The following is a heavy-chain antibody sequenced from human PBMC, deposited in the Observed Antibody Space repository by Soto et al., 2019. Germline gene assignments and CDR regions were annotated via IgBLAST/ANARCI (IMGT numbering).Heavy chain of an antibody. D-gene: IGHD7-27*01. CDR3: AKDTGPPRNYLYGMAV. Sequence: SETLSLSCAVSGDSFSSNNFYWSWIRQYPGKGLEWIGYIYHTGTTYYSPSLESRVTISLDTSKNQFSLRMTSVSAADTATYYCAKDTGPPRNYLYGMAVWGHGITVT. V-gene: IGHV4-31*11. CDR1: GDSFSSNNFY. J-gene: IGHJ6*02. CDR2: IYHTGTT.